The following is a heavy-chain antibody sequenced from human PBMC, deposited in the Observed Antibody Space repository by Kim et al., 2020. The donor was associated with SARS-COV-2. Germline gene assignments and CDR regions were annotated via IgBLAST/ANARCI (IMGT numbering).Heavy chain of an antibody. J-gene: IGHJ6*02. Sequence: ADSVKGRFTISRDNSKNTLYLQMNSLRAEDTAVYYCARYGLFGIYGMDVWGQGTTVTVSS. V-gene: IGHV3-66*01. D-gene: IGHD2-21*01. CDR3: ARYGLFGIYGMDV.